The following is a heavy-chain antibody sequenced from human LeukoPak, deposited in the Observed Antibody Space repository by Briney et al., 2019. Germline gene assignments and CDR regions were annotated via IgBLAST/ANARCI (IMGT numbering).Heavy chain of an antibody. CDR2: ISSSSSTI. CDR3: AREREGSSSYLGAFDI. D-gene: IGHD6-6*01. CDR1: GFTFSSYN. Sequence: PGGSLRLSCAASGFTFSSYNMNWVRQAPGKGLEWVSYISSSSSTIYYADSVKGRFTISRDNAKNSLYLQMNSLRAEDTAVYYCAREREGSSSYLGAFDIWGQGTMVTVSS. J-gene: IGHJ3*02. V-gene: IGHV3-48*01.